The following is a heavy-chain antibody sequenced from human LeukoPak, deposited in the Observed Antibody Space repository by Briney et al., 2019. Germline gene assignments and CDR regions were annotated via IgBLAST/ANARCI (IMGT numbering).Heavy chain of an antibody. V-gene: IGHV3-33*01. J-gene: IGHJ3*01. CDR2: IWYDGGNE. Sequence: GRSLRLSCAASGFTFSTYGMHWVRQAPGRGLEWVAVIWYDGGNENYADSVKGRFTISRDNSKNTLYLQMNRLRAEDTAVYYCAIFQEWLFWGQGTMVTVSS. CDR1: GFTFSTYG. CDR3: AIFQEWLF. D-gene: IGHD3-3*01.